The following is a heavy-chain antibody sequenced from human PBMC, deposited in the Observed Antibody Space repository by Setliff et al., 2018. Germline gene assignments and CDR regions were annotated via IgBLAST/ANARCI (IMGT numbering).Heavy chain of an antibody. J-gene: IGHJ4*02. CDR1: GFTFTDYG. V-gene: IGHV1-18*01. CDR3: ARAGSAPAGRKGILEY. D-gene: IGHD6-13*01. CDR2: INNYNFNT. Sequence: ASVKVSCKSSGFTFTDYGITWVRQVPGQGLEWMGWINNYNFNTQYAQKFQGRVTVTRDTSTTTFYLEMNSLTSEDTAVYYCARAGSAPAGRKGILEYWGQGSLVTVSS.